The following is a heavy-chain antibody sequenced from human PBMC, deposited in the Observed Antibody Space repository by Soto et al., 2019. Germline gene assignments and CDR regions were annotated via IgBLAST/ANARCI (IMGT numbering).Heavy chain of an antibody. CDR3: ARATSGWYKDAFDI. J-gene: IGHJ3*02. CDR1: GFTFSSYA. V-gene: IGHV3-30-3*01. Sequence: QVQLVESGGGVVQPGRSLRLSCAASGFTFSSYAMHWVRQPPGKGLEWVAVISYDGSNKYYADSVKGRFTISRDNSKNTLYLQMNSLRAEDTAVYYCARATSGWYKDAFDIWGQGTMVTVSS. D-gene: IGHD6-19*01. CDR2: ISYDGSNK.